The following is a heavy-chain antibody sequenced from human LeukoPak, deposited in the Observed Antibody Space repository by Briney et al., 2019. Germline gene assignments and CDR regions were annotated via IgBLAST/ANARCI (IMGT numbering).Heavy chain of an antibody. D-gene: IGHD2-15*01. CDR2: LNPNSGGT. Sequence: GASVKVSCKASGYTFTGYYMHWVRQAPGQGLEWMGRLNPNSGGTNYAQKFQGRVTMTRDTSISTAYMELSRLRSDDTAVYYCASFFSCSGGSCYTDLLPKPIYFDYWGQGTLVTVSS. CDR3: ASFFSCSGGSCYTDLLPKPIYFDY. J-gene: IGHJ4*02. CDR1: GYTFTGYY. V-gene: IGHV1-2*06.